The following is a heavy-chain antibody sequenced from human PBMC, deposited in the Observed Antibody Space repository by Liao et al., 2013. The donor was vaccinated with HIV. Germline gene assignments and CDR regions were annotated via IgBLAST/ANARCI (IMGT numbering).Heavy chain of an antibody. J-gene: IGHJ1*01. V-gene: IGHV4-39*07. CDR2: IHSSGKT. D-gene: IGHD1-26*01. CDR3: ARAPRCSESYRRKMAACAEHLQH. Sequence: QLQLQESGPGLVKPSETLSLTCTVSGGSISSTLSTTSYYWGWIRQPPGKGLEWVGSIHSSGKTYYNPSLESRVTISVDTSKNQFSLKLGSVTAADTAVYYCARAPRCSESYRRKMAACAEHLQHWGQGSLVTVSS. CDR1: GGSISSTLSTTSYY.